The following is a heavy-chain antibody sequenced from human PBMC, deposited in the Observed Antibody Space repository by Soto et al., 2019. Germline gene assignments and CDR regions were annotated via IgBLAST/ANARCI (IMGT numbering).Heavy chain of an antibody. CDR3: ARDRSPSNGYNYVSNYYYYYGMDV. D-gene: IGHD5-12*01. V-gene: IGHV4-30-4*01. CDR1: GDSIRSGNHY. Sequence: TLSLTCTVSGDSIRSGNHYWSWIRQPPGKGLEWIGYIYYSGSTYYSPSLKSRVTISVDTSKNQFSLKLSSMTAADTAVYYCARDRSPSNGYNYVSNYYYYYGMDVWGQGTTVTVSS. CDR2: IYYSGST. J-gene: IGHJ6*02.